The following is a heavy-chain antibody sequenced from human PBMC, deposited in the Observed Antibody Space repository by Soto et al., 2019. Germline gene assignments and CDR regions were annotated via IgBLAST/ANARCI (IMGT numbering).Heavy chain of an antibody. V-gene: IGHV1-2*02. Sequence: QVQLVQSGAEVKKPGASVKVSCKASGYTFTGYYMHWVRQAPGQGLEWMGWINPNSGGTNYAQKFQGRVTMTRDTSISTAYMELSRLRSDDTAVYYCARDRKGYYGSGSYSLSMDVWGQGTTVTVSS. CDR2: INPNSGGT. D-gene: IGHD3-10*01. CDR1: GYTFTGYY. J-gene: IGHJ6*02. CDR3: ARDRKGYYGSGSYSLSMDV.